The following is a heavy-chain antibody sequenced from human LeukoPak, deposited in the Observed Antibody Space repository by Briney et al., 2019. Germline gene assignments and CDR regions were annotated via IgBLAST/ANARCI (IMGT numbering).Heavy chain of an antibody. CDR3: AKASAMIVVVSKHFDY. V-gene: IGHV3-23*01. J-gene: IGHJ4*02. CDR2: ISGSGVST. CDR1: GFTFSSYG. D-gene: IGHD3-22*01. Sequence: GGSLRLSCAASGFTFSSYGMSWVRQAPGKGLEWVSGISGSGVSTYYADSVKGRFTISRDNSKNTLYLQMNSLRAEDTAVYYCAKASAMIVVVSKHFDYWGQGTLVTVSS.